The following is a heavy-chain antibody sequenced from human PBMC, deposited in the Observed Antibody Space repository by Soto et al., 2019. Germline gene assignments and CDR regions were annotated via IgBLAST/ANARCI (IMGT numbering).Heavy chain of an antibody. CDR2: IYYGGSI. D-gene: IGHD3-9*01. CDR3: ARPGLDWGSLDY. CDR1: GDSISSYY. Sequence: PSETLSLTCTVSGDSISSYYWTWIRQPPGKGLEWIAFIYYGGSINYNPPLKSRVAISVDTSKNQFSLNLNSVTAADTAVYYCARPGLDWGSLDYWGQGTRVTVSS. J-gene: IGHJ4*02. V-gene: IGHV4-59*08.